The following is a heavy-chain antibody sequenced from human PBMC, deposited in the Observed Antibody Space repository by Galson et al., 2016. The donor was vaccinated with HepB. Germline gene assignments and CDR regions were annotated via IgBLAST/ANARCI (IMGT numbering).Heavy chain of an antibody. CDR3: AGSWT. J-gene: IGHJ5*02. Sequence: SLRLSCAASGFTFRRYDMSWLRQAPGKGLEWVSDISGIGDKIKYADSVRGRFTISRDNSRNMLFLQMDSLRVEDTAVYYCAGSWTWGQGTLATVSS. D-gene: IGHD3-3*01. CDR1: GFTFRRYD. CDR2: ISGIGDKI. V-gene: IGHV3-23*01.